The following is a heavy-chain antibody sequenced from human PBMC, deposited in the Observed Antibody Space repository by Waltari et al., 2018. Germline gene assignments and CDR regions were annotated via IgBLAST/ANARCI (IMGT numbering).Heavy chain of an antibody. V-gene: IGHV1-69*05. D-gene: IGHD6-19*01. CDR1: GGTFSNYA. J-gene: IGHJ4*02. CDR3: VYNGYISGRRNLDY. Sequence: VQLVQSGAEVKKPGSSVKVSCKAAGGTFSNYAISWVRQAPGQGLEWVGGIIPMFGKTNYTQKFQGRVTITTDESTSTAFMELSSLRSEDTAVYYCVYNGYISGRRNLDYWGQGTLVTVSS. CDR2: IIPMFGKT.